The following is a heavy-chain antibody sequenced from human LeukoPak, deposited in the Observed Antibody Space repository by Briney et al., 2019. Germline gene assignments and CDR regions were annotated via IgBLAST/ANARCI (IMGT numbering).Heavy chain of an antibody. CDR1: RGFSSGYY. D-gene: IGHD3-22*01. V-gene: IGHV4-34*01. J-gene: IGHJ4*02. CDR3: AREGDSSVYYDY. CDR2: IHHSGST. Sequence: SETLTLTCAVYRGFSSGYYWSWIRHPPEKVLEWIGEIHHSGSTNYNPSLKSRVTISVDTSKNQSSLKLSTVTAADTAVYYCAREGDSSVYYDYWGQGTLVTVSS.